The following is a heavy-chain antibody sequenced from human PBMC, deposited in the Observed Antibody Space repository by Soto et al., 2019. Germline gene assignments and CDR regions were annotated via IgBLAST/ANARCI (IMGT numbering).Heavy chain of an antibody. D-gene: IGHD6-13*01. CDR1: GFTFSNAW. CDR3: TRHTPIAENLYYYYYMDV. CDR2: IRSKANSYAT. Sequence: LRLSCAASGFTFSNAWINWVRQVPGKGLEWVGRIRSKANSYATAYAASVKGRFTISRDDSENTAYLQMNSLKTEDTAVYYCTRHTPIAENLYYYYYMDVWGKGTTVTVSS. J-gene: IGHJ6*03. V-gene: IGHV3-73*01.